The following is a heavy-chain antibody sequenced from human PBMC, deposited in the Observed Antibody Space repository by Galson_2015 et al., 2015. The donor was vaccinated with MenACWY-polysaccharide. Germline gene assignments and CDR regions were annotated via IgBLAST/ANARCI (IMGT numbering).Heavy chain of an antibody. Sequence: PALVKPTQTLTLTCSFSGFSLDTFGVSVGWIRQAPGEALEWLALIYWDEDKRYRPSLENRLTITKDTSKNQVVLRMTNMYPVDTATYYCVRDKTYYPDRSGPTGWFDPWGQGILVT. CDR2: IYWDEDK. J-gene: IGHJ5*02. V-gene: IGHV2-5*02. CDR3: VRDKTYYPDRSGPTGWFDP. D-gene: IGHD6-19*01. CDR1: GFSLDTFGVS.